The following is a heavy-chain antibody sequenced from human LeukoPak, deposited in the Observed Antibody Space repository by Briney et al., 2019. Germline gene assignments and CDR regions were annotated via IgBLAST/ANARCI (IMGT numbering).Heavy chain of an antibody. V-gene: IGHV4-39*02. Sequence: SETLSLTCTVSGGSISSSSYYWGWIRQPPGKGLEWIGSIYYSGSTYYNPSLKSRVTISVDTSKNQFSLKLSSVTAADTAVYYCARDFGIDFWSGYSFDYWGQGTLVTVSS. D-gene: IGHD3-3*01. CDR1: GGSISSSSYY. CDR3: ARDFGIDFWSGYSFDY. CDR2: IYYSGST. J-gene: IGHJ4*02.